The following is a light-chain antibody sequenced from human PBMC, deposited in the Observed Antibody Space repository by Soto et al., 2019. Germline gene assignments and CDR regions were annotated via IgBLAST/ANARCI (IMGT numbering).Light chain of an antibody. CDR2: AAS. J-gene: IGKJ5*01. V-gene: IGKV1-39*01. CDR1: QNISNY. CDR3: QQSFSPHIA. Sequence: DMQMTQSPSSLSASVGDRVSITCRSSQNISNYLHWYQQRPGKAPKLLIYAASNLRSGVPSRFSGSGSGTDFTLTISSLQSEDFATYYCQQSFSPHIAFGQGTRL.